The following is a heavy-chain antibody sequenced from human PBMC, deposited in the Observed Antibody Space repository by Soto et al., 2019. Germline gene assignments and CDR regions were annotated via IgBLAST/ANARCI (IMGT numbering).Heavy chain of an antibody. Sequence: PSETLSLTCTLSGGSISTYYWSWIRQPPGKGLEWIGYVYDRATTSYNPSLKTRVTISADTSKNQFSLNLRSVTAADTAVYFCARIRSVFSGGRNDYWGQGILVTVSS. CDR1: GGSISTYY. J-gene: IGHJ4*02. D-gene: IGHD2-15*01. V-gene: IGHV4-59*08. CDR3: ARIRSVFSGGRNDY. CDR2: VYDRATT.